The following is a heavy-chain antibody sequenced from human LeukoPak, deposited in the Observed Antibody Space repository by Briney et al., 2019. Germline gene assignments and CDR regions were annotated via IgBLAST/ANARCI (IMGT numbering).Heavy chain of an antibody. CDR2: INHSGST. CDR1: GGSFSGYY. V-gene: IGHV4-34*01. CDR3: ARSPFRRRGHAFDI. J-gene: IGHJ3*02. D-gene: IGHD3-3*02. Sequence: SETLSLTCAVYGGSFSGYYWSWIRQPPGKGLEWIGEINHSGSTNYNPSLKSRVTISVDTSKNQCSLKLSSVTAADTAVYYCARSPFRRRGHAFDIWGQGTMVTVSS.